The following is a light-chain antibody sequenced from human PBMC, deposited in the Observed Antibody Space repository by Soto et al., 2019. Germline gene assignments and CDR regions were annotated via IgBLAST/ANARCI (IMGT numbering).Light chain of an antibody. Sequence: DIQMTQSPSTLSASVGDRVTITCRASQSISSWLAWYQQKPGKAPKLLIYDASSLEGGVPSRFSGSGSGTEFTLTISSLQPDDFATYYCQQYNSYRYTFGQGTKVDIK. CDR2: DAS. J-gene: IGKJ2*01. V-gene: IGKV1-5*01. CDR1: QSISSW. CDR3: QQYNSYRYT.